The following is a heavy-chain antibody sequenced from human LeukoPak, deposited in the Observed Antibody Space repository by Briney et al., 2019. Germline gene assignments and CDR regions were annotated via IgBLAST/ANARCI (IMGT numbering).Heavy chain of an antibody. V-gene: IGHV3-11*01. Sequence: PGGALRLSCAASGFTFSDYYMSWIRQAPGKGLEWVSYISSSGSTIYYADSVKGRFTISRDKAKNSLYLQMNSLRAEDTGVYYCARGDPGYSSGWYPVGAFDIWGQGTMVTVSS. J-gene: IGHJ3*02. CDR3: ARGDPGYSSGWYPVGAFDI. D-gene: IGHD6-19*01. CDR1: GFTFSDYY. CDR2: ISSSGSTI.